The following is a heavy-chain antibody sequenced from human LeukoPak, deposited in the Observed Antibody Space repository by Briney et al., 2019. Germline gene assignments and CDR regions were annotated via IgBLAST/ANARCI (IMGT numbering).Heavy chain of an antibody. J-gene: IGHJ3*02. Sequence: SETLSLTCTVSGGSISSGDYYWSWIRQPPGKGLEWIGYIYYSGSTYYNPSLKSRVTISVDTSKNQFSLKLSSVTAADTAVYYCARSGGSGSYYNGKMAPGEAFDIWGQGTMVTVSS. CDR2: IYYSGST. CDR1: GGSISSGDYY. V-gene: IGHV4-30-4*01. CDR3: ARSGGSGSYYNGKMAPGEAFDI. D-gene: IGHD3-10*01.